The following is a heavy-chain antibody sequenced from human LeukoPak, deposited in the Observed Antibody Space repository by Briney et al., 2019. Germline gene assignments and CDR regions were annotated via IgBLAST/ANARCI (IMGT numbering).Heavy chain of an antibody. CDR3: AKDRYYSSSSFDY. D-gene: IGHD6-6*01. J-gene: IGHJ4*02. CDR2: ISSSSSTI. V-gene: IGHV3-48*01. Sequence: GGSLRLSCAASGFTFSTYSMNWVRQAPGKGLEWISYISSSSSTIFYADSVKGRFTISRGNSKNTLYLQMNSLRAEDTAVYYCAKDRYYSSSSFDYWGQGTLVTVSS. CDR1: GFTFSTYS.